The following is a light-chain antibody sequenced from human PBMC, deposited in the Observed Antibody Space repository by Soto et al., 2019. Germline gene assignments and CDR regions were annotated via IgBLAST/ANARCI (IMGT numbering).Light chain of an antibody. CDR3: SSYTSSTDYV. Sequence: QSVLTQPASASGSPGQSITISCTGSSSDIGAYNYVSWFQQYPGKAPKLIISEVSNRPSGVSNRFSGSKSGTAASLTISGLQTEDEADYYCSSYTSSTDYVFGTGTKVTVL. J-gene: IGLJ1*01. CDR1: SSDIGAYNY. CDR2: EVS. V-gene: IGLV2-14*01.